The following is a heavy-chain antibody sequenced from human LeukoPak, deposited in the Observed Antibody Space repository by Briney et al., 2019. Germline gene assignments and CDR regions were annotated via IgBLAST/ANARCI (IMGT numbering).Heavy chain of an antibody. J-gene: IGHJ4*02. CDR3: ARSGSSFLFDY. D-gene: IGHD1-26*01. CDR2: IYHSGST. CDR1: GYSISSGYY. Sequence: SETLSLTCAVSGYSISSGYYWGRIRQPPGKGLEWIGSIYHSGSTYYNPSLKSRVTISVDTSKNQFSLKLSSVTAADTAVYYCARSGSSFLFDYWGQGTLVTVSS. V-gene: IGHV4-38-2*01.